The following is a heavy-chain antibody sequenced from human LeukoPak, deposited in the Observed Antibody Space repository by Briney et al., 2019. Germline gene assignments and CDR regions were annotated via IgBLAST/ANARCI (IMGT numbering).Heavy chain of an antibody. CDR2: IHPSGGRT. J-gene: IGHJ4*02. D-gene: IGHD3-22*01. Sequence: GASGTPSCKASGYTFISYYIHWWRQSPGHGRGWMGIIHPSGGRTSYAQKFQGRVTMTRDTSTSTIYMELSSLRSEDTAVYYCARRQYFYESSAHSPDDYWGQGTLVTVSS. V-gene: IGHV1-46*01. CDR1: GYTFISYY. CDR3: ARRQYFYESSAHSPDDY.